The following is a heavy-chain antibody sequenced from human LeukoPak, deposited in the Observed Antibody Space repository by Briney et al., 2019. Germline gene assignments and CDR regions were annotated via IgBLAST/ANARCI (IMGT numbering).Heavy chain of an antibody. D-gene: IGHD5-12*01. Sequence: LGTPCLPRTVSGFSLRSGYYRGWFRQPPGEGLEGVGSIYHSGRTFYNPSLKSRVTISVDTSKNQFSLKLTSVTAADTAVYYCARVKGGYGSLYYMDVWGKGTTVTVSS. CDR1: GFSLRSGYY. CDR2: IYHSGRT. V-gene: IGHV4-38-2*02. J-gene: IGHJ6*03. CDR3: ARVKGGYGSLYYMDV.